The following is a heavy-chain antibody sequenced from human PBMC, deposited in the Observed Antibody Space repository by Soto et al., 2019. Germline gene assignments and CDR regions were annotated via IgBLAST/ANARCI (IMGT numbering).Heavy chain of an antibody. CDR2: INSDGSST. Sequence: EVQLVESGGGLVQPGGSLRLSCAASGFTFSSYWMYWVRQVPGKGLLWVSRINSDGSSTNYADSVRGRFTISRDNAKNTLSLQMNSLRAEDTAVYYCARPVTETPGTNCFDPWGQGTLVTVSS. D-gene: IGHD4-17*01. CDR3: ARPVTETPGTNCFDP. V-gene: IGHV3-74*01. CDR1: GFTFSSYW. J-gene: IGHJ5*02.